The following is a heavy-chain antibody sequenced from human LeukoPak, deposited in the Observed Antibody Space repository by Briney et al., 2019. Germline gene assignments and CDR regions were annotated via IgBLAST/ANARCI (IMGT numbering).Heavy chain of an antibody. V-gene: IGHV3-53*01. J-gene: IGHJ3*02. CDR2: MFSGGST. Sequence: GGSLRLSCAASGFTVSSNYLSWVRQAPGKGLEWVSVMFSGGSTHYADSVKGRFTISRDNSKNTVYLQMNSLRAEDTAVYYCARPSQWIGAFDIWGQGTMVTVSS. D-gene: IGHD6-19*01. CDR1: GFTVSSNY. CDR3: ARPSQWIGAFDI.